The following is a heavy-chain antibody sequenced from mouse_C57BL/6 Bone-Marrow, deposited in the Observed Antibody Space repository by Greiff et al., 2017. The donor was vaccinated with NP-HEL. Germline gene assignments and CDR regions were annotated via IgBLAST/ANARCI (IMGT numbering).Heavy chain of an antibody. J-gene: IGHJ2*01. CDR2: IYPRDGST. CDR1: GYTFTDHT. CDR3: ARSEVYYYGSRYYFDY. Sequence: VQVVESDAELVKPGASVKISCKVSGYTFTDHTIHWMKQRPEQGLEWIGYIYPRDGSTKYNEKFKGKATLTADKSSSTAYMQLNSLTSEDSAVYFCARSEVYYYGSRYYFDYWGQGTTLTVSS. D-gene: IGHD1-1*01. V-gene: IGHV1-78*01.